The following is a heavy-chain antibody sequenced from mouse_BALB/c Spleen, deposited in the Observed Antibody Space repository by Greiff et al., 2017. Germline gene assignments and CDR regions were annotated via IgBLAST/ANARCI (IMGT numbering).Heavy chain of an antibody. CDR2: ISYDGSN. V-gene: IGHV3-6*02. CDR3: ARDDYYGYVFDY. CDR1: GYSITSGYY. Sequence: EVKLEESGPGLVKPSQSLSLTCSVTGYSITSGYYWNWIRQFPGNKLEWMGYISYDGSNNYNPSLKNRISITRDTSKNQFFLKLNSVTTEDTATYYCARDDYYGYVFDYWGQGTTLTVSS. D-gene: IGHD1-2*01. J-gene: IGHJ2*01.